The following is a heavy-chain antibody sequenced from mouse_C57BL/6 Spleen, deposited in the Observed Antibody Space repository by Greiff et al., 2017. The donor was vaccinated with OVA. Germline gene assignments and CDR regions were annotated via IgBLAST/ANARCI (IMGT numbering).Heavy chain of an antibody. J-gene: IGHJ3*01. Sequence: EVKLMESGGGLVQPKGSLKLSCAASGFSFNTYAMNWVRQAPGKGLEWVARIRSKSNNYATYYADSVKDRFTISRDDSESMLYLQMNNLKTEDTAMYYCVGTGFAYWGQGTLVTVSA. V-gene: IGHV10-1*01. CDR1: GFSFNTYA. CDR2: IRSKSNNYAT. CDR3: VGTGFAY. D-gene: IGHD4-1*01.